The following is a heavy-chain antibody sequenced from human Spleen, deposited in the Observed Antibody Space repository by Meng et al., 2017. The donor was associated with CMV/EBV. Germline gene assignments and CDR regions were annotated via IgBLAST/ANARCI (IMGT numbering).Heavy chain of an antibody. CDR3: ARNSIVLQLWLPDY. D-gene: IGHD3-16*02. CDR1: GGSISSSNW. J-gene: IGHJ4*02. V-gene: IGHV4-4*02. Sequence: VSGGSISSSNWWSWVRQPPGKGLEWIGEIYHSGSTNYNPSLKSRVTISVDKSKNQFSLKLSSVTAADTAVYYCARNSIVLQLWLPDYWGQGTLVTVSS. CDR2: IYHSGST.